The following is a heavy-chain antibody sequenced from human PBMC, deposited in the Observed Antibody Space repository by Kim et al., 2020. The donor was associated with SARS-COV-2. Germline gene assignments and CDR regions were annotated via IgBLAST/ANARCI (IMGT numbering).Heavy chain of an antibody. Sequence: SVKVSCKASGGTFSSYAISWVRQAPGQGLEWMGRIIPILGIANYAQKFQGRVTITADKSTSTAYMELSSLRSEDTAVYYCARGVGYCSSTSCQKTTDVWGKGTTVTVSS. V-gene: IGHV1-69*04. CDR1: GGTFSSYA. CDR2: IIPILGIA. J-gene: IGHJ6*04. D-gene: IGHD2-2*01. CDR3: ARGVGYCSSTSCQKTTDV.